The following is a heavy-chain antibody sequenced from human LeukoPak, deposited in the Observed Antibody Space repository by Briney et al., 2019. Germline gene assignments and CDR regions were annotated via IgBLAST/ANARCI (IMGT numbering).Heavy chain of an antibody. CDR3: ARAYSSGWGGWFDP. J-gene: IGHJ5*02. V-gene: IGHV4-59*01. D-gene: IGHD6-19*01. CDR1: GGSISSYY. CDR2: IYYSGST. Sequence: SETLSLTCTVSGGSISSYYWNWIRQTPGRGLDWIGYIYYSGSTNYNPSLKSRVTISIDTSKNQFSLKLSSVTAADTAVYYCARAYSSGWGGWFDPWGQGTLVTVSS.